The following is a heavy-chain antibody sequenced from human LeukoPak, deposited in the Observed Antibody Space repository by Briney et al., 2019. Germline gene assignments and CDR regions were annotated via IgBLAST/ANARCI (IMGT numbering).Heavy chain of an antibody. CDR1: GGSISSYY. V-gene: IGHV4-59*01. J-gene: IGHJ4*02. CDR2: IYYSGST. D-gene: IGHD4-23*01. CDR3: ARALDGGALFDY. Sequence: SETLSRTCTVSGGSISSYYWSWIRQPPGKGLEWIGYIYYSGSTNYNPSLKSRVTISVDTSKNQFSLKLSSVTAADTAVYYCARALDGGALFDYWGQGTLVTASS.